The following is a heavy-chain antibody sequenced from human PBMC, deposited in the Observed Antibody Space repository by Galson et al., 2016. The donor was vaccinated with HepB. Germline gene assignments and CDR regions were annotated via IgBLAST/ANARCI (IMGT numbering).Heavy chain of an antibody. CDR3: ARSTTYYGMDV. CDR2: INHSGST. CDR1: DGSLTSYY. V-gene: IGHV4-34*01. D-gene: IGHD2/OR15-2a*01. J-gene: IGHJ6*02. Sequence: SETLSLTCVVSDGSLTSYYWSWIRQPPGKGLEWIGEINHSGSTKYQSSLKSRVTISVDTSKSEVSLKVRSVTAADSAVYYCARSTTYYGMDVWGQGTTVTVSS.